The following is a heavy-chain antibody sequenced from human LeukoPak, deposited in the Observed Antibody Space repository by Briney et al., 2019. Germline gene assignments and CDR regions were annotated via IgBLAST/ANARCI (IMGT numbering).Heavy chain of an antibody. CDR2: IRYDGNNK. CDR1: GYTFSTYC. Sequence: GGSLRLSCAASGYTFSTYCMHWVRLAPGKGLEWVTYIRYDGNNKYYADSVKGRFTISRDNSKNTLYLQMNSLRTEDTAVYYCARTAAIERVDYWGQGTLVTVSS. D-gene: IGHD2-2*01. CDR3: ARTAAIERVDY. V-gene: IGHV3-30*02. J-gene: IGHJ4*02.